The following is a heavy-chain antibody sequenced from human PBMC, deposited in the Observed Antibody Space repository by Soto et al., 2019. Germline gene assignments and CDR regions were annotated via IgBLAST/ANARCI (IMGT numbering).Heavy chain of an antibody. D-gene: IGHD5-12*01. V-gene: IGHV4-34*01. Sequence: SETLSLTCAVYGGSFSGYYWSWIRQPPGKGLEWIGEINHSGSTNYNPSLKSRVTISVDTSKNQFSLKLSSVTAADTAVYYCARGGAVATIQPYYYYMDVWGKGTTVTVSS. CDR1: GGSFSGYY. CDR2: INHSGST. CDR3: ARGGAVATIQPYYYYMDV. J-gene: IGHJ6*03.